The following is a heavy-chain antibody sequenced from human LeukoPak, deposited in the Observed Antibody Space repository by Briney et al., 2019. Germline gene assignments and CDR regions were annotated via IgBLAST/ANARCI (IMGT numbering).Heavy chain of an antibody. CDR3: VKNYYDSSGRTPGAFDI. Sequence: GGSLRLSCAASGFTFSSYAMHWVRQAPGKGLEYVSAISSNGGSTHCADSVKGRFTISRDNSRNTLYLQMSSLRAEDTAVYYCVKNYYDSSGRTPGAFDIWGQGTMVTVSS. CDR1: GFTFSSYA. D-gene: IGHD3-22*01. J-gene: IGHJ3*02. CDR2: ISSNGGST. V-gene: IGHV3-64D*09.